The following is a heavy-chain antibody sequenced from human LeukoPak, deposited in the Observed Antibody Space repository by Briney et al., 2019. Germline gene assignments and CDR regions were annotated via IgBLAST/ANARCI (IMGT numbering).Heavy chain of an antibody. D-gene: IGHD3-10*01. V-gene: IGHV1-69*05. Sequence: GASVKVSCKASGGTFSSDVINWVRQAPGHGLEWVGGIIPMFGTTDHAQKFQGRVTFTTDESTRTVFMELRSLRSDDTALYYGAGAPVRGNFNYYYYMDVWGKGTTVTVSS. CDR1: GGTFSSDV. J-gene: IGHJ6*03. CDR3: AGAPVRGNFNYYYYMDV. CDR2: IIPMFGTT.